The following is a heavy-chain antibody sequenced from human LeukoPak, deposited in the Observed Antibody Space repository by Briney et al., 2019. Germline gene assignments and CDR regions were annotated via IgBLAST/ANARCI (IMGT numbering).Heavy chain of an antibody. CDR1: GLTFSHYA. CDR2: MQSGGST. J-gene: IGHJ2*01. Sequence: GRSLRLSCTASGLTFSHYAMHWVRQAPGKGLEWVSVMQSGGSTYYADSVKGRFTISRDNSKNTLYLQMNSLRVEDTAVYYCARDGGAGWYFDLWGRGTLVTVSS. D-gene: IGHD3-16*01. CDR3: ARDGGAGWYFDL. V-gene: IGHV3-53*01.